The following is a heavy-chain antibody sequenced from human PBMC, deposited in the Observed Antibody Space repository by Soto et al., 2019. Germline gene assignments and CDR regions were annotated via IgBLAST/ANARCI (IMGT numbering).Heavy chain of an antibody. Sequence: QVQLVQSGAEVKKPGSSVKVSCKASGGTFSSYTISCVRQAPGQGLEWMGRIIPILGIANYAQKFQGRVTITADKSTSTAYMELSSLRSEDTAVYYCARDYLRITIFGVVNNWFDPWGQGTLVTVSS. CDR1: GGTFSSYT. J-gene: IGHJ5*02. V-gene: IGHV1-69*08. D-gene: IGHD3-3*01. CDR3: ARDYLRITIFGVVNNWFDP. CDR2: IIPILGIA.